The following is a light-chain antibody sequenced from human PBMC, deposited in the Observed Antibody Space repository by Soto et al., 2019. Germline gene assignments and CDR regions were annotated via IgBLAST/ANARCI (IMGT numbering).Light chain of an antibody. CDR3: LRHNRYPYT. Sequence: DIQMTQSPSSLSASVGDRVTITCRASQGIRNDLGWYQQKPGKAPKRLIYVASRLQSGVPSRFSGNGSGTEYTLTISSLQHIDFVTLYYLRHNRYPYTFGLGTNLEIK. CDR1: QGIRND. J-gene: IGKJ2*01. CDR2: VAS. V-gene: IGKV1-17*01.